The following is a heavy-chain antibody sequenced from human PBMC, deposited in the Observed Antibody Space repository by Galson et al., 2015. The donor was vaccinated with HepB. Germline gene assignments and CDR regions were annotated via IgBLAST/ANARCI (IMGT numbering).Heavy chain of an antibody. CDR3: ARVSRLTGYGHGYPYYYYGLDV. CDR2: IDWDDNK. J-gene: IGHJ6*02. V-gene: IGHV2-70*01. CDR1: GFSLRTNGMC. Sequence: PALVKPTQTLTLTCTFSGFSLRTNGMCVTWIRQPLGKALEWLALIDWDDNKYYSTSLKTRRTISKDTSKNQVVLTMTNMDPVDTATYYCARVSRLTGYGHGYPYYYYGLDVWGQGTTVTVSS. D-gene: IGHD3-9*01.